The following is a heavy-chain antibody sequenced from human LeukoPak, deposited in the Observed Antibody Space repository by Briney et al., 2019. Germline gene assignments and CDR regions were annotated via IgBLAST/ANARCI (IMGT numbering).Heavy chain of an antibody. Sequence: RGSLRLSCAASGFTFSSYAMSWVPRARGKGLEWVSAIRGSGGSTYYADSVKGRFTISRDNSKNTLYLQMNSLRAEDTAVYYCAKSHSDIVVVPAAIYYYYYYMDVWGKGTTVTVSS. J-gene: IGHJ6*03. CDR3: AKSHSDIVVVPAAIYYYYYYMDV. D-gene: IGHD2-2*01. CDR1: GFTFSSYA. CDR2: IRGSGGST. V-gene: IGHV3-23*01.